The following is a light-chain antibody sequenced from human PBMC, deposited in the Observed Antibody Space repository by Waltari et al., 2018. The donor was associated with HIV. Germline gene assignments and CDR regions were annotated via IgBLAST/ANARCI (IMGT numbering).Light chain of an antibody. CDR1: QSVLSSSNNENY. Sequence: DIVMTQSPDSLAVSLGGRATINCKSSQSVLSSSNNENYLVWYQQKPGQPPNVVIYWASNRESGVPDRFSGGGSGTDLTLTISSLQAEDVAVYYCQQYYSLPWTFGQGTKVEIK. CDR2: WAS. CDR3: QQYYSLPWT. J-gene: IGKJ1*01. V-gene: IGKV4-1*01.